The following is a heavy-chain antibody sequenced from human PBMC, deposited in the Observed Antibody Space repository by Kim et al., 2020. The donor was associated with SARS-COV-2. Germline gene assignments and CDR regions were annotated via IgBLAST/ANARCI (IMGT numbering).Heavy chain of an antibody. V-gene: IGHV3-21*01. CDR3: ARERGVG. Sequence: SRRSIYSANSVKGRFTISSNNAKNSLYLQMNSLRAEDTAVYYCARERGVGWGQGTLVTVSS. CDR2: SRRSI. D-gene: IGHD1-26*01. J-gene: IGHJ4*02.